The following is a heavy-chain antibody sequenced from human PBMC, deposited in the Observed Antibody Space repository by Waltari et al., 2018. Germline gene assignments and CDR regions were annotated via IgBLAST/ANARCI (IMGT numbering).Heavy chain of an antibody. V-gene: IGHV4-34*01. CDR1: GGSFSDYY. CDR2: INQSGST. Sequence: QVQLQQWGAGLLKPSETLSLTCAVYGGSFSDYYWSWIRQPPGKGLEWIGEINQSGSTNYNPSLKSRVTIAVDTSKNQFSLKRSSVTAADTAVYYCAILGVAGSGNENWFDPWGQGTLVTVSS. D-gene: IGHD6-19*01. CDR3: AILGVAGSGNENWFDP. J-gene: IGHJ5*02.